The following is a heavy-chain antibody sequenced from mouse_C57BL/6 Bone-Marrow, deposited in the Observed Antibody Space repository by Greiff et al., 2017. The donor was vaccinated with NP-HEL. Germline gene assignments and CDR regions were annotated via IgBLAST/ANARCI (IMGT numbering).Heavy chain of an antibody. CDR2: IHPNSGST. CDR1: GYTFTSYW. D-gene: IGHD1-1*01. V-gene: IGHV1-64*01. Sequence: QVQLQQPGAELVKPGASVKLSCKASGYTFTSYWMHWVKQRPGQGLEWIGMIHPNSGSTNYNEKFKSKATLTVDKSPSTAYMQLSSLTSEDSAVYYCAREGLLRCYGYFDVWGTGTTVTVSS. CDR3: AREGLLRCYGYFDV. J-gene: IGHJ1*03.